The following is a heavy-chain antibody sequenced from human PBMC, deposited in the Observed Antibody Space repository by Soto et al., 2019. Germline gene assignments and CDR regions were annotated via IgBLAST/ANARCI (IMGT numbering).Heavy chain of an antibody. D-gene: IGHD3-10*01. Sequence: EVQLVESGGGLVQPGRSLRLSCAASGFTFEDFAMHWVRQVPGKDLEWVSGISWNSALIGYADSVKGRFTISRDNAKNSLYLKMNSLSPEDTAFYLCDKYNRADRGAFDYWGQGTLVSVFS. CDR1: GFTFEDFA. V-gene: IGHV3-9*01. CDR2: ISWNSALI. J-gene: IGHJ4*02. CDR3: DKYNRADRGAFDY.